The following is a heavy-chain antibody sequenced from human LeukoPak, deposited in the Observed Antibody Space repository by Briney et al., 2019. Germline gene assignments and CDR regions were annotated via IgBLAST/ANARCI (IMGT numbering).Heavy chain of an antibody. Sequence: SETLSLTCAVYGGSFSGYYWSWIRQPPGKGLEWIGEINHSGSTNYNPSLKSRVTISVDTPKNQFSLKLSSVTAADTAVYYCGRPKFVEVPAVNLVNNGSAPGGKEPLVTVS. CDR3: GRPKFVEVPAVNLVNNGSAP. CDR2: INHSGST. D-gene: IGHD2-2*01. J-gene: IGHJ5*02. V-gene: IGHV4-34*01. CDR1: GGSFSGYY.